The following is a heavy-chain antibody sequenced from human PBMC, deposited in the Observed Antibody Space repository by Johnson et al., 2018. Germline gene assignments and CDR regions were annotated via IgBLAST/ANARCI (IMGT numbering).Heavy chain of an antibody. CDR3: ARDGGRGYSYGYYGMDV. D-gene: IGHD5-18*01. CDR1: GFSFSSSA. Sequence: QVQLVQSGGGVVQXGRSLRLSCAASGFSFSSSAMDWVRQAPGKGLEWVAVISYDGSNKYYADSVKGRFTISRDNSKNTLYLQMNSLRAEDTAVYYCARDGGRGYSYGYYGMDVWGQGTTVTVSS. CDR2: ISYDGSNK. J-gene: IGHJ6*02. V-gene: IGHV3-30*04.